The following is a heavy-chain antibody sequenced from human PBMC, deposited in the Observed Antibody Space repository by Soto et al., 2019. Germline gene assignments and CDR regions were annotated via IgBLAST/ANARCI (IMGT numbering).Heavy chain of an antibody. CDR3: ARDSPIGSTFSGYDAIDY. D-gene: IGHD5-12*01. CDR2: IIPLLDIA. CDR1: GGTFSNDI. J-gene: IGHJ4*02. Sequence: SVKVSCKTSGGTFSNDIITWVRQSPGQGLEWMGRIIPLLDIANYAQKFQGRVTITADKSTSTAYMELNSLRSEDTAVYYCARDSPIGSTFSGYDAIDYWGQGTLVTVSS. V-gene: IGHV1-69*04.